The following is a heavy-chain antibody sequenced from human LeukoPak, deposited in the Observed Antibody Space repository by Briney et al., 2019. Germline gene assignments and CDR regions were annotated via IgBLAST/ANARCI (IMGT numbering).Heavy chain of an antibody. Sequence: GASVKVSCKSSGYTFTGYYMHWVRQAPGQGLEWMGWINPNSGGTNYAQKFQGRVTMTRDTSISTPYMELSRLRSDDTAVYYCAREAGIAAAGGYNWFDPWGQGTLVTVSS. CDR3: AREAGIAAAGGYNWFDP. CDR1: GYTFTGYY. V-gene: IGHV1-2*02. D-gene: IGHD6-13*01. CDR2: INPNSGGT. J-gene: IGHJ5*02.